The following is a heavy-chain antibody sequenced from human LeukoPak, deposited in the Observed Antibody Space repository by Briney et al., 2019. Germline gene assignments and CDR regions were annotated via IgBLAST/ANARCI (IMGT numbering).Heavy chain of an antibody. CDR3: ATVYWYFDL. J-gene: IGHJ2*01. CDR1: GFTFTNAW. V-gene: IGHV3-15*01. CDR2: IKSKTDGGTT. Sequence: GGSLRLSCSASGFTFTNAWMSWVRQAPGKGLEWVGLIKSKTDGGTTDYAAPVQGRFTISRDDSNNTLHLQMSSLKTEDTGVYYCATVYWYFDLWGPGTLPSVSA.